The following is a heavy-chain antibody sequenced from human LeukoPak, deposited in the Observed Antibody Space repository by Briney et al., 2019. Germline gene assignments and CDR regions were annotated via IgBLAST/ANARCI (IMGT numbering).Heavy chain of an antibody. J-gene: IGHJ4*02. D-gene: IGHD4-23*01. V-gene: IGHV3-53*01. Sequence: GGSLRLSCVVSGFTLSTNYMSWVRQAPGKGLEWVSLIYSGGSTYYADSVKGRFTISRDNSKNTPYLQMNSLRAEDTAVYYCARRAGGYSHPYDYWGQGTLVTVSS. CDR2: IYSGGST. CDR3: ARRAGGYSHPYDY. CDR1: GFTLSTNY.